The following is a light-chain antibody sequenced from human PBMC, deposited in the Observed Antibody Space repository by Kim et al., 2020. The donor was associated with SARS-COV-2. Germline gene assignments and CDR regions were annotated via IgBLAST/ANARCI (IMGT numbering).Light chain of an antibody. CDR3: QVWDDYTVI. V-gene: IGLV3-1*01. Sequence: SESPGQAASITCSGDKLGNKDVSWYQQRPGQSPVLVIYQNTKRPSGIPDRFSGSNSGNTGTLTISGTQAVDEANYYCQVWDDYTVIFGGGTQLTVL. CDR1: KLGNKD. J-gene: IGLJ2*01. CDR2: QNT.